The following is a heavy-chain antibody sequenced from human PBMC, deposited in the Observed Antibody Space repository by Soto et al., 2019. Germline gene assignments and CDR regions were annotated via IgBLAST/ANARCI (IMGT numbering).Heavy chain of an antibody. Sequence: GXSVKVSCKASGYTFTSYGINWGRQAPGQGLEWMGWISGYNGDTNHAQKFQGRVTMTIDTSTTTAYLELRSLRYDDTAVYYCARDGGYYSLDYWGQGTLVTVYS. CDR1: GYTFTSYG. J-gene: IGHJ4*02. CDR3: ARDGGYYSLDY. CDR2: ISGYNGDT. D-gene: IGHD5-18*01. V-gene: IGHV1-18*04.